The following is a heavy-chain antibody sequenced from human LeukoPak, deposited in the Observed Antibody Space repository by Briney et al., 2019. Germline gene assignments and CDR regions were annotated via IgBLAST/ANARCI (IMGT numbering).Heavy chain of an antibody. CDR2: MGDDRRRK. D-gene: IGHD4-17*01. CDR1: GFSFIRYG. J-gene: IGHJ4*02. CDR3: AKRPSDYGDFVRYFDR. Sequence: GGSLRLPCAASGFSFIRYGVHWVRGAPGKGLEGVRVMGDDRRRKAYADSVKARFTIYRDNSMDTLYLQMNSLRDEDTAVYYCAKRPSDYGDFVRYFDRWGQGTLVTVSS. V-gene: IGHV3-30*18.